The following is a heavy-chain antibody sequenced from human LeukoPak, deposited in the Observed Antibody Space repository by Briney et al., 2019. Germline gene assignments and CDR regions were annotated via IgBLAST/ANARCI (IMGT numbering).Heavy chain of an antibody. J-gene: IGHJ4*02. D-gene: IGHD3-22*01. CDR3: AKEPGSYYYDSSGQNY. CDR2: VSSDGSID. Sequence: GGSLRLSCAASGFTFSNYGMHWVRQAPGKGLEWVAVVSSDGSIDYYADSLRGRFTISRDNSKNTLYLQMNSLRAEDTAVYYCAKEPGSYYYDSSGQNYWGQGTLVTVSS. V-gene: IGHV3-30*18. CDR1: GFTFSNYG.